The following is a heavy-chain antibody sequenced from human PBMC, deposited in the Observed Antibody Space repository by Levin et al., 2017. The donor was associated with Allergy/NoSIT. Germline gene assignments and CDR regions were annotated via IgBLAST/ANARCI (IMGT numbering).Heavy chain of an antibody. CDR1: GFTFSSYA. J-gene: IGHJ4*02. CDR2: ISYDGSNK. V-gene: IGHV3-30-3*01. D-gene: IGHD6-19*01. Sequence: GGSLRLSCAASGFTFSSYAMHWVRQAPGKGLEWVAVISYDGSNKYYADSVKGRFTISRDNSKNTLYLQMNSLRAEDTAVYYCARARSSGWYFYEYYFDYWGQGTLVTVSS. CDR3: ARARSSGWYFYEYYFDY.